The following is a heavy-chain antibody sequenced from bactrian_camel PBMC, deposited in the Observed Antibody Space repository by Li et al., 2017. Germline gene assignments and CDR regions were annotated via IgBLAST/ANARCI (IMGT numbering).Heavy chain of an antibody. J-gene: IGHJ4*01. CDR1: RYTFSAYC. D-gene: IGHD3*01. V-gene: IGHV3S53*01. Sequence: HVQLVESGGGSVQAGGSLRLSCDASRYTFSAYCMGWSRQAPGKEREGVAAIDSDGSTRYVEGVKGRFTISKDSAKTTLYLEMNSLKPEDTARYICKCGLGIRAYWGRGTQVTVS. CDR2: IDSDGST. CDR3: KCGLGIRAY.